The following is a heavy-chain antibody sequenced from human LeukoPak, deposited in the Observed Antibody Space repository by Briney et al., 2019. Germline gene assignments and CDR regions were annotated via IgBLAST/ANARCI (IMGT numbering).Heavy chain of an antibody. CDR3: ARDGSFYYDSSGYPLEY. D-gene: IGHD3-22*01. V-gene: IGHV3-21*01. Sequence: PGGSLRLSCAASGFTFSSYSMNWVRQAPGKGLEWVSSISSSSSYIYYADSVKGRFTISRDNAKNSPYLQMNSLRAEDTAVYYCARDGSFYYDSSGYPLEYWGQGTLVTVSS. J-gene: IGHJ4*02. CDR1: GFTFSSYS. CDR2: ISSSSSYI.